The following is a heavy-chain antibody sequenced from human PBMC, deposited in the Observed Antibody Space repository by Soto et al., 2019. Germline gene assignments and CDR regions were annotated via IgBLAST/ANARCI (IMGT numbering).Heavy chain of an antibody. J-gene: IGHJ5*02. Sequence: GGSLRLSCAASGFTFSSYSMNWVRQAPGKGLEWVSSISSSSSYIYYADSVKGRFTISRDNAKNSLYLQMNSLRAEDTAVYYCARDKVDTATWFDPWRQGTLVTLSS. D-gene: IGHD5-18*01. CDR1: GFTFSSYS. CDR2: ISSSSSYI. V-gene: IGHV3-21*01. CDR3: ARDKVDTATWFDP.